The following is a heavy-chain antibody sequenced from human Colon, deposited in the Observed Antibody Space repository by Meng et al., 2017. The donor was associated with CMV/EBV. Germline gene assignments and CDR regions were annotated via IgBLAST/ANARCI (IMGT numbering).Heavy chain of an antibody. CDR2: INPNMGGP. Sequence: KVYCKASGYNFTGYKIHWVRQAPGQGLEWMGWINPNMGGPTYAQKFKGRVTVTRDTSISTVYMEVNSLTSDDTAVYYCARAGDDYFDLWGQGTLVTVSS. D-gene: IGHD5-24*01. CDR3: ARAGDDYFDL. V-gene: IGHV1-2*02. CDR1: GYNFTGYK. J-gene: IGHJ4*02.